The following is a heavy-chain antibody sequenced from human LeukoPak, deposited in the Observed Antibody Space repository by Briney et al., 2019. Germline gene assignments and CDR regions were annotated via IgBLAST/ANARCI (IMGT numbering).Heavy chain of an antibody. D-gene: IGHD1-26*01. CDR3: TTWVGAHFDF. Sequence: GESLRLSCAASGFTFSHYAMHWVRQAPRKGLEWVSTIDGPTFRTHYADSVMGRFTISRDNSENTLYLQMSSLIAEDTAVYFCTTWVGAHFDFWGQGTLVTVSS. CDR1: GFTFSHYA. CDR2: IDGPTFRT. V-gene: IGHV3-23*01. J-gene: IGHJ4*02.